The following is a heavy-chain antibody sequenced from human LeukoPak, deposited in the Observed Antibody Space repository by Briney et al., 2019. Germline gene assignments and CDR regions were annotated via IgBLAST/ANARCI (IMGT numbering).Heavy chain of an antibody. J-gene: IGHJ4*02. Sequence: GSLRLSCAASGFTVSSNYMSWIRQPPGKGLEWIGEINHSGSTNYNPSLKSRVTISVDTSKNQFSLKLSSVTAADTAVYYCARARGYFDWLPNFDYWGQGTLVTVSS. D-gene: IGHD3-9*01. CDR1: GFTVSSNY. CDR2: INHSGST. CDR3: ARARGYFDWLPNFDY. V-gene: IGHV4-34*01.